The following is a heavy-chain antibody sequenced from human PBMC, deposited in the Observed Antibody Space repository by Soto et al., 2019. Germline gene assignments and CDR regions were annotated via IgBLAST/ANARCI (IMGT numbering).Heavy chain of an antibody. D-gene: IGHD3-10*01. CDR2: TYHSGTT. J-gene: IGHJ4*02. Sequence: LETLSLACPVSGYSISNGYYWGWIRQSPEKGLEWIGTTYHSGTTYYNPSLKSRVIMSIDTSKNQFSLNLNSVTAADTAVDYCVRDRYGCGSGVAKWGQGTLVTVSS. V-gene: IGHV4-38-2*02. CDR1: GYSISNGYY. CDR3: VRDRYGCGSGVAK.